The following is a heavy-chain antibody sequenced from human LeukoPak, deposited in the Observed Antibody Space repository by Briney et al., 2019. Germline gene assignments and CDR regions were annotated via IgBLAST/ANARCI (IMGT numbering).Heavy chain of an antibody. V-gene: IGHV3-23*01. CDR1: GFTFSSYA. CDR2: ISGSGGST. CDR3: AKVSIKLGDAFDI. D-gene: IGHD7-27*01. J-gene: IGHJ3*02. Sequence: GGSLRLYCAASGFTFSSYAMSWVRQAPGKGLEWVSAISGSGGSTYYADSVKGRFTISRDNSKNTLYLQMNSLRAEDTAVYYCAKVSIKLGDAFDIWGQGTMVTVSS.